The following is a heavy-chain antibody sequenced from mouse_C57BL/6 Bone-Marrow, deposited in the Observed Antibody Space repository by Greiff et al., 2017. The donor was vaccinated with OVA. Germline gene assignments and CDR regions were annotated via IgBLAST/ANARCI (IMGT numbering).Heavy chain of an antibody. CDR1: GYTFTSYW. V-gene: IGHV1-61*01. CDR3: AGDSSGTWGFAY. Sequence: QVQLQQPGAELVRPGSSVKLSCKASGYTFTSYWMDWVKQRPGQGLEWIGNIYPSDSDTPYNQKFKDKATLTVDKSSSTAYMQLSSLTSEDSAVYYCAGDSSGTWGFAYWGQGTLVTVSA. D-gene: IGHD3-2*02. CDR2: IYPSDSDT. J-gene: IGHJ3*01.